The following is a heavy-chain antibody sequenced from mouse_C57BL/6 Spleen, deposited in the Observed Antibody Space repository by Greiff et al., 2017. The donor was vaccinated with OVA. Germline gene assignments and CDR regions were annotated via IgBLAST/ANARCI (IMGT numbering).Heavy chain of an antibody. CDR2: INPNNGGT. CDR3: ARSDDYYAMDY. Sequence: QLQQSGPELVKPGASVKISCKASGYTFTDYYMNWVKQSHGKSLEWIGDINPNNGGTSYNQKFKGKATLTVDKSSSTAYMELRSLTSEDSAVYYCARSDDYYAMDYWGQGTSVTVSS. J-gene: IGHJ4*01. CDR1: GYTFTDYY. V-gene: IGHV1-26*01.